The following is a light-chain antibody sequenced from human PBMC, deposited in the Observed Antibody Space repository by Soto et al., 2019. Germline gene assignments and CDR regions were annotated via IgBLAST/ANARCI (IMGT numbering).Light chain of an antibody. CDR1: QSVSNNY. CDR3: QQYGISART. CDR2: DAS. J-gene: IGKJ1*01. Sequence: EIVLTQSPGTLSLSPGERATLSCRASQSVSNNYLAWYQHKPGQAPRLLISDASSRAPGIADRFSGSGSGTDFPLTISRLAHEDFAVYYCQQYGISARTFGPGTKLAIK. V-gene: IGKV3-20*01.